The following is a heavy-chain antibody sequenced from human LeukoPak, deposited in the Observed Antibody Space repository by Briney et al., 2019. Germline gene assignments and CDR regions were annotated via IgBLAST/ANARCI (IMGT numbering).Heavy chain of an antibody. Sequence: SETLSLTCTVSGGSLSSYYWRWIRQPPGEGLEWVGYIYYSGSTNYNPSLKSRVTISVDTSKNQFSLKLSSVTAADTAVYYCARGKYSGSYYAYYYFDYWGQGTLVTVSS. J-gene: IGHJ4*02. CDR2: IYYSGST. CDR1: GGSLSSYY. V-gene: IGHV4-59*01. CDR3: ARGKYSGSYYAYYYFDY. D-gene: IGHD1-26*01.